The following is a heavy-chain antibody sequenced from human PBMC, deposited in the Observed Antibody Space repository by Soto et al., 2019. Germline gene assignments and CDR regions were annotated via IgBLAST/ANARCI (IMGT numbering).Heavy chain of an antibody. Sequence: PGGSLRLSCVGSGFTFSSYGMHWVRQAPGKGLECVAVISDTGSSHYYAASVEGRFTISREDSKNTLSLHMDRLRVEETAVYYCAKDRGGDCPDNSCYFGADYWGQGTPVTVSS. V-gene: IGHV3-30*18. CDR1: GFTFSSYG. D-gene: IGHD2-2*01. CDR2: ISDTGSSH. J-gene: IGHJ4*02. CDR3: AKDRGGDCPDNSCYFGADY.